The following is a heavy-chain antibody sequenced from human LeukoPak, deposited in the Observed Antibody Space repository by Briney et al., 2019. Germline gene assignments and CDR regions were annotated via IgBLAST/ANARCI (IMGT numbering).Heavy chain of an antibody. Sequence: GGSLRLSCAASGFTFSNSAMNWVRQVPGKGLEWVSSIDYDSSHIYYAASVRGRFTISRDNARNSVYLQMNSLRVEDTAVYYCARDPLRYLRVGHYDYRGEGTLVAVSS. V-gene: IGHV3-21*01. J-gene: IGHJ4*02. CDR3: ARDPLRYLRVGHYDY. D-gene: IGHD3-9*01. CDR1: GFTFSNSA. CDR2: IDYDSSHI.